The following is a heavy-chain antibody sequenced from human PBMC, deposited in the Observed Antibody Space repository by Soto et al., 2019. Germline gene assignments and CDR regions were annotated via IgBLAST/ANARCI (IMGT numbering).Heavy chain of an antibody. CDR1: GFTFSDYY. J-gene: IGHJ6*03. V-gene: IGHV3-11*01. CDR2: ISSSGSTI. CDR3: ARAPSTYCSSTSCYSYYYYYYMDV. D-gene: IGHD2-2*01. Sequence: GGSLRLSCAASGFTFSDYYMSWIRQAPGKGLEWVSYISSSGSTIYYADTVKGRFTISRDNAKNSLYLKMNSLRAEDTAVYYCARAPSTYCSSTSCYSYYYYYYMDVWGKGTTVTVSS.